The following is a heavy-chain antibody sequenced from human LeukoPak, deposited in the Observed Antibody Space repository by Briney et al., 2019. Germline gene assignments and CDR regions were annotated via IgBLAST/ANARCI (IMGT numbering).Heavy chain of an antibody. J-gene: IGHJ4*02. Sequence: ASVKVSCKASEYTFTSYYMHWVRQAPGQGLEWMGIINPSGGSTSYAQKFQGRVTMTRDMSTSTVYMELSSLRSEDTAVYYCARGMEYYYDSSGYYSPSFDYWGQGTLVAVSS. V-gene: IGHV1-46*01. CDR2: INPSGGST. D-gene: IGHD3-22*01. CDR3: ARGMEYYYDSSGYYSPSFDY. CDR1: EYTFTSYY.